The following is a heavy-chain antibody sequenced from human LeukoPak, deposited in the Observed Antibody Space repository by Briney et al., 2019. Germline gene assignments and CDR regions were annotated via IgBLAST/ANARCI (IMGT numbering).Heavy chain of an antibody. CDR2: IDTNTGNR. J-gene: IGHJ5*02. V-gene: IGHV7-4-1*02. CDR1: GYTFTNYG. D-gene: IGHD3-22*01. CDR3: ARTLYYYDSSASRSHWFDP. Sequence: ASVKVSCKASGYTFTNYGINWGRQAPGQGLEWMGWIDTNTGNRTYSQGFTGRFVFSFDTSVSTAYLQISSLKAEDTAMYYCARTLYYYDSSASRSHWFDPWGQGTLVTVSS.